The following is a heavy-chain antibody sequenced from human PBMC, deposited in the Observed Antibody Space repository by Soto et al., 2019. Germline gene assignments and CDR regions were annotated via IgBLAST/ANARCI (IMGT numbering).Heavy chain of an antibody. CDR3: ASGGYYYDSSGYRGNYFDY. CDR1: GFTFSSYE. V-gene: IGHV3-48*03. D-gene: IGHD3-22*01. Sequence: GSLRLSCAASGFTFSSYEMNWVRQAPGKGLEWVSYISSSGSTIYYADSVKGRFTISRDNAKNSLYLQMNGLRAEDTAVYYCASGGYYYDSSGYRGNYFDYWGQGTLVTVSS. CDR2: ISSSGSTI. J-gene: IGHJ4*02.